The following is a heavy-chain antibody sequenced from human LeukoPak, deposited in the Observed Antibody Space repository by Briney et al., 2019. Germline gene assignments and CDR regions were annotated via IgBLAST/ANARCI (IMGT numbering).Heavy chain of an antibody. D-gene: IGHD6-19*01. Sequence: GRSLRLSCAASGFTFSSYGMHWVRQAPGKGLEWVAVISYDGSNKYYADSVKGRFTISRDNSKNTLYLQMNSLRAEDTAVYYCAKDLEKAVAAWYYGMDVWGQGTTVTVSS. CDR1: GFTFSSYG. J-gene: IGHJ6*02. CDR2: ISYDGSNK. V-gene: IGHV3-30*18. CDR3: AKDLEKAVAAWYYGMDV.